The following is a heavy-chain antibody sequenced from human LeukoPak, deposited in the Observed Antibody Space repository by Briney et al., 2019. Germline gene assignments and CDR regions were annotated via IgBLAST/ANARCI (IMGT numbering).Heavy chain of an antibody. CDR2: ISSSSSYI. CDR3: AREYGIAAAGPDY. V-gene: IGHV3-21*01. J-gene: IGHJ4*02. Sequence: GGSLRLSCAASGFTFSSYSMNWVRQAPGKGLEWVSSISSSSSYIYYADSVKGRFTISRDNAKNSLYLQMNSLRAEDTAVYYCAREYGIAAAGPDYRGQGTLVTVSS. CDR1: GFTFSSYS. D-gene: IGHD6-13*01.